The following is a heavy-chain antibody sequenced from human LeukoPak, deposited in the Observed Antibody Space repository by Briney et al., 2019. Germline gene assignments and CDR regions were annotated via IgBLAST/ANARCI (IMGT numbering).Heavy chain of an antibody. CDR2: INPNGGNT. CDR1: GYTFTAYY. Sequence: GASVKVSCKASGYTFTAYYLHWVRQAPGQGLEWMGWINPNGGNTDYAQKFQGRVTMTRHTSISTAYMELSRLTSDDTAVYYCARDSIAEPHCYDHWGQGTLVTVSS. J-gene: IGHJ4*02. CDR3: ARDSIAEPHCYDH. V-gene: IGHV1-2*02. D-gene: IGHD6-6*01.